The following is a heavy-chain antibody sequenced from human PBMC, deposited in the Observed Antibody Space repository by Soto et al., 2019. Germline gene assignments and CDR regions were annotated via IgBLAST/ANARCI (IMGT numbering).Heavy chain of an antibody. CDR2: IYYSGST. V-gene: IGHV4-59*01. J-gene: IGHJ4*02. D-gene: IGHD6-19*01. CDR3: ARGVGLGQQWLHFDY. CDR1: GGSISSYY. Sequence: SETLSLTCTVSGGSISSYYWSWIRQPPGKGLEWIGYIYYSGSTNYNPSLKSGVAISVDTSKNQFSLKLSSVTAADTAVYYCARGVGLGQQWLHFDYWGQGTLVTVSS.